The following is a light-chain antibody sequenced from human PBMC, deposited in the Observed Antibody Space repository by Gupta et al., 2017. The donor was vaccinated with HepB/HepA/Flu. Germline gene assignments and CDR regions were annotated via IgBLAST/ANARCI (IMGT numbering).Light chain of an antibody. CDR3: QSYDGSLSGSV. CDR1: RSNIGAGYD. J-gene: IGLJ2*01. V-gene: IGLV1-40*01. Sequence: QSALTQPPSVSGAPGQRVTISCTGSRSNIGAGYDVQWYQQLPGTAPKLLIYRDTIRPSGVPARFSGSKSGTSASLAITGLQAEDEADYYCQSYDGSLSGSVFGGGTKLTVL. CDR2: RDT.